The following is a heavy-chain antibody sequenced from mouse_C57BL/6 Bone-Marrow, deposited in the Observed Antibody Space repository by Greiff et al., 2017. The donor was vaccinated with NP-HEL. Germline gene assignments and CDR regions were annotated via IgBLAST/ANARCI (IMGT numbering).Heavy chain of an antibody. CDR2: IRSKSNNYAT. CDR1: GFSFNTYA. V-gene: IGHV10-1*01. J-gene: IGHJ4*01. D-gene: IGHD2-2*01. Sequence: EVKVVVSGGGLVQPKGSLKLSCAASGFSFNTYAMNWVRQAPGKGLEWVARIRSKSNNYATYYADSVKDRFTISRDDSESMLYLQMNNLKTEDTAMYYCVRVVRFYYAMDYWGQGTSVTVSS. CDR3: VRVVRFYYAMDY.